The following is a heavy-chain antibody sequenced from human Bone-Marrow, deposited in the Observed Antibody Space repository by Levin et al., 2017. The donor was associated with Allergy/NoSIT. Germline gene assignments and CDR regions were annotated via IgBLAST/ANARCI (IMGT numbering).Heavy chain of an antibody. CDR1: GFSLTTSQSG. CDR3: GHRSGPRAEGMKYFGL. Sequence: ESGPTLVKPTQTLTLTCTFSGFSLTTSQSGLGWIRQPPGKALEWLALIYWDDEKRYNSSLESRLTITKDTFKNQVVLAMTNMDPVDTATYFCGHRSGPRAEGMKYFGLWGRGTLVTVSS. J-gene: IGHJ2*01. D-gene: IGHD6-25*01. CDR2: IYWDDEK. V-gene: IGHV2-5*02.